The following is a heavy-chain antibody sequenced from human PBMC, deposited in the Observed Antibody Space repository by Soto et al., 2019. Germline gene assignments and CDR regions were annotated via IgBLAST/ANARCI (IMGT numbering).Heavy chain of an antibody. D-gene: IGHD3-10*01. V-gene: IGHV4-34*01. CDR1: GGSFSGYY. CDR2: INHSGST. Sequence: PSETLSLTCAVYGGSFSGYYWSWFRQSPGKGLEWMGEINHSGSTTYNPSLKSRVTISVDTSKNQFPMNLSSVTTADTAVYYCARGTLPIDYWGQGTLVTVSS. CDR3: ARGTLPIDY. J-gene: IGHJ4*02.